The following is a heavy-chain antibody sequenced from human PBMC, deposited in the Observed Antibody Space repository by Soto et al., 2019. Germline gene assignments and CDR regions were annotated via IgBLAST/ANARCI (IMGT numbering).Heavy chain of an antibody. CDR3: ARDRGSCSQYSAFDI. CDR1: GGSISSGGYY. Sequence: QVQLQASGPGLVKPTQSLSLTCTVSGGSISSGGYYWSWIRQHPGKGLEWIGYIYYSGSTYYSPSLKSRVTISVDTSKNQFSLKLSSVTAADTAVYYCARDRGSCSQYSAFDIWGQGTMVTVSS. D-gene: IGHD2-15*01. V-gene: IGHV4-31*03. J-gene: IGHJ3*02. CDR2: IYYSGST.